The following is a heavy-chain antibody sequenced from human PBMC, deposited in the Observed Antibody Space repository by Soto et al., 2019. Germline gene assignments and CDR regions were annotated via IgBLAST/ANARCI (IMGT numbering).Heavy chain of an antibody. J-gene: IGHJ4*02. D-gene: IGHD2-15*01. V-gene: IGHV3-33*01. CDR3: ARDTFLLSY. CDR1: GFTFSSYG. CDR2: IWYDGGNK. Sequence: QVQLVESGGGGVQPGRSLRLSCTASGFTFSSYGMHWVRQAPGKGLEWVGIIWYDGGNKYYADSVKGRFTISRDNSKNTLYLQMNSLRAEDTAVYYCARDTFLLSYGGQGTLVTVSS.